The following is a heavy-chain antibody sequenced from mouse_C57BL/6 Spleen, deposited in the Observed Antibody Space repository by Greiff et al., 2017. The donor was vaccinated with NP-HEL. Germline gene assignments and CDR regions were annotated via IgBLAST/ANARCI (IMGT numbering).Heavy chain of an antibody. CDR2: IGPGSGST. CDR1: GYTFTDYY. D-gene: IGHD1-1*01. CDR3: ARKMYYGSSYVWYFDV. Sequence: QVQLQQSGAELVKPGASVKISCKASGYTFTDYYINWVKQRPGQGLEWIGKIGPGSGSTYYNEKFKGKATLTADKSSSTAYMQLSSLTSEDSAVYFCARKMYYGSSYVWYFDVWGTGTTVTVSS. V-gene: IGHV1-77*01. J-gene: IGHJ1*03.